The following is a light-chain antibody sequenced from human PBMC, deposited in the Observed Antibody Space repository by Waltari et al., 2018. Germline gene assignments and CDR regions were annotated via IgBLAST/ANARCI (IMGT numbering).Light chain of an antibody. CDR1: GSAVGASDY. J-gene: IGLJ2*01. CDR2: DVT. V-gene: IGLV2-14*03. Sequence: QSALTQPASVSGSPGQSITISCSGIGSAVGASDYVSWYQHHPGTAPQVIIYDVTNRPSVVSDRFSASKSANTASLTISGLQPEDEGDYYCSSQTLDGVVLFGRGTKLTVL. CDR3: SSQTLDGVVL.